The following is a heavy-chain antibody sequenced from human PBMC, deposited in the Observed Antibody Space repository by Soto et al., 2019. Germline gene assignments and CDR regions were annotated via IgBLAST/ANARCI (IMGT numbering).Heavy chain of an antibody. CDR1: GGTFSSYA. Sequence: QVQLVQSGAEAKKPGSSVKVSCKASGGTFSSYAISWVRQAPGQGPEWMGGIIPIFGTANYAQKFQGRVTITADKSTSTAYMELSSLRSEDTAVYYCAREIYCGGDCHNWFDPWGQGTLVTVSS. J-gene: IGHJ5*02. V-gene: IGHV1-69*06. D-gene: IGHD2-21*02. CDR3: AREIYCGGDCHNWFDP. CDR2: IIPIFGTA.